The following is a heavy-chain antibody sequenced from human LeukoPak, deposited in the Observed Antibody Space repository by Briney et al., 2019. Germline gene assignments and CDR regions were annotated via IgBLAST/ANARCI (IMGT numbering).Heavy chain of an antibody. J-gene: IGHJ4*02. CDR3: ARHNLEWLLYVDY. V-gene: IGHV4-39*01. Sequence: SETLSLTCTVSGGSISSSSYYWGWIRQPPGKGLEWIGSIHYSGSTYYNPSLKSRVTISVDTSKNQFSLKLSSVTAADTAVYYCARHNLEWLLYVDYWGQGTLVTVSS. CDR2: IHYSGST. CDR1: GGSISSSSYY. D-gene: IGHD3-3*01.